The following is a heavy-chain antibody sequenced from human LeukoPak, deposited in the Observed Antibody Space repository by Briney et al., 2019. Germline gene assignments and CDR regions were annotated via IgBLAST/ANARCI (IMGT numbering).Heavy chain of an antibody. CDR3: ARDSDIAALGLIGYGYFDY. D-gene: IGHD6-6*01. Sequence: GGSLRLSCEGSAFIFSGHWMNWVRQTPGKGLEWVSGISASGGSTSYADSVRGRFTISRDSSKNTLYLQMNSLRAEDTAVYYCARDSDIAALGLIGYGYFDYWGQGTLVTVSS. CDR2: ISASGGST. J-gene: IGHJ4*02. V-gene: IGHV3-23*01. CDR1: AFIFSGHW.